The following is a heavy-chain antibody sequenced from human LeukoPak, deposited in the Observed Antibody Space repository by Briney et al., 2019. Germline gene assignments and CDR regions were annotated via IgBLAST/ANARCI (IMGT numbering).Heavy chain of an antibody. CDR2: ISSSGSTI. CDR3: TRVLRFGITIFGVIAAYGMDV. D-gene: IGHD3-3*01. V-gene: IGHV3-11*01. Sequence: GRSLRLSCAASGFTFSDYYMSWIRQAPGKGLEWVSYISSSGSTIYYADSVKGRFTISRDNAKNSLYLQMNSLRAEDTAVYYCTRVLRFGITIFGVIAAYGMDVWGQGTTVTVSS. CDR1: GFTFSDYY. J-gene: IGHJ6*02.